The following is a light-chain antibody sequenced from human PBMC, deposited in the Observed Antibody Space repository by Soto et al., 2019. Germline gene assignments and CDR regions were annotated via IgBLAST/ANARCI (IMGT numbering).Light chain of an antibody. CDR2: GPS. CDR1: HSVNNNY. Sequence: EMVLLQSPGTLPSPTAERATLSCSATHSVNNNYLDWHQQKPGQTPRLLVNGPSNRATGIPDRFSGGCSGTDFTLTISSLEPDVGAVYYCEQYGLPPHSFGQGTRVVIK. J-gene: IGKJ2*01. CDR3: EQYGLPPHS. V-gene: IGKV3-20*01.